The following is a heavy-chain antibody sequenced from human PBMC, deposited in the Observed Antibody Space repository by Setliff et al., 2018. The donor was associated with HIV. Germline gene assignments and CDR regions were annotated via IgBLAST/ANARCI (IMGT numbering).Heavy chain of an antibody. D-gene: IGHD3-9*01. CDR1: GGSISNYY. Sequence: SETLSLTCTVSGGSISNYYWSWIRQPPGKGLEWIGYIYYSGSTNYNPSLKSRVTISIDTSKNQFSLKLSSVTAADTAVYYCVRHSSQWLTFRGAYYFDSWGLGVLVTAPQ. CDR2: IYYSGST. CDR3: VRHSSQWLTFRGAYYFDS. V-gene: IGHV4-59*08. J-gene: IGHJ4*02.